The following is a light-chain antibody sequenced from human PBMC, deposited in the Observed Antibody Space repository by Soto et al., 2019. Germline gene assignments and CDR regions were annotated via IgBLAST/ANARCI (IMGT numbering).Light chain of an antibody. CDR1: QSVSSSY. V-gene: IGKV3-20*01. Sequence: EIVLTQSPGTRSLSPGERATLSCRASQSVSSSYLAWYQQKPGQAPRLLIYGASSRATGIPDRFSGSGSGTDFTLTISRLEPEDFAVYYCQQYGSSLVTFGGGTKV. J-gene: IGKJ4*01. CDR2: GAS. CDR3: QQYGSSLVT.